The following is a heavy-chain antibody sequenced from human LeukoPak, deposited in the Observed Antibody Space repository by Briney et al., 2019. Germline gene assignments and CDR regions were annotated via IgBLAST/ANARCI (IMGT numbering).Heavy chain of an antibody. J-gene: IGHJ4*02. CDR3: ARRATGSGYVDY. Sequence: PSETLSLTCTVSGGSISSYYWSWIRQPPGKGLEWIGYIYCTGSTNYNPSLKSRVTISVDTSKNRFSLKLSSVTAADTAVYYCARRATGSGYVDYWGQGTLVTVSS. D-gene: IGHD3-22*01. V-gene: IGHV4-59*01. CDR1: GGSISSYY. CDR2: IYCTGST.